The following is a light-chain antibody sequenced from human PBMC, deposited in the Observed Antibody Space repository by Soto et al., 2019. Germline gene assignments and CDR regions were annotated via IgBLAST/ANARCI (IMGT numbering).Light chain of an antibody. J-gene: IGLJ1*01. CDR1: SSDVGGYNY. CDR2: DVS. V-gene: IGLV2-11*01. CDR3: CSYAGSYTPLYV. Sequence: QSALTQPRSVSGSPGQSVTISCTGTSSDVGGYNYVSWYHQHPGKAPKLMIYDVSKRPSGVPDRFSGSKSGNTASLTISGLQAEDEADYYCCSYAGSYTPLYVFGTGTKVTVL.